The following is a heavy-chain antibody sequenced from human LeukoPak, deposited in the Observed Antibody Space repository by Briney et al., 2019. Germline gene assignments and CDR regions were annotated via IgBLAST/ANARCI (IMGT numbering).Heavy chain of an antibody. CDR3: ARGGGLDV. V-gene: IGHV3-7*03. CDR1: GFTFSNYW. D-gene: IGHD3-16*01. Sequence: GGSLRLSCAASGFTFSNYWMSWVRQAPGKEPEWVANIRQDGSKKYYVDSVKGRFTISRDNAKNSLYLQMSNLRAEDTAVYFCARGGGLDVWGQGATVTVSS. J-gene: IGHJ6*02. CDR2: IRQDGSKK.